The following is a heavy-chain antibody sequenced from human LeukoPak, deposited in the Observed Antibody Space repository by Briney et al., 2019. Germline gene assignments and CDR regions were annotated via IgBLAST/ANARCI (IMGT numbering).Heavy chain of an antibody. D-gene: IGHD6-13*01. CDR2: IYYSGST. Sequence: PSQTLSLTCTVSGGSISSGGYYWSWIRQHPGKGLEWIGYIYYSGSTYYNPSLKSRVTISVDTSKNQFSLKLSSVTAAVTAVYYCAREVAAASHFDYWGQGTLVTVSS. CDR1: GGSISSGGYY. V-gene: IGHV4-31*03. CDR3: AREVAAASHFDY. J-gene: IGHJ4*02.